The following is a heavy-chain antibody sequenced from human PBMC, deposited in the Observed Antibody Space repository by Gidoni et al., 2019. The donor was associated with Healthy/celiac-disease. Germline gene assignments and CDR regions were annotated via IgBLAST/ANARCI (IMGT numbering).Heavy chain of an antibody. CDR1: GGSISSGSYY. Sequence: QVQLQESGPGLVKPSQTLSLTCTVSGGSISSGSYYWSWIRQPAGKGLEWIGRIYTSGSTNYTPSLKSRVTISVDTSKNQFSLKLSSVTAADTAVYYCARLDYGDYPAGDDAFDIWGQGTMVTVSS. CDR2: IYTSGST. D-gene: IGHD4-17*01. J-gene: IGHJ3*02. CDR3: ARLDYGDYPAGDDAFDI. V-gene: IGHV4-61*02.